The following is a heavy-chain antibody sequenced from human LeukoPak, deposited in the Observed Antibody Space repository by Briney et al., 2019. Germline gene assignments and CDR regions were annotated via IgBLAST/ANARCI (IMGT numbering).Heavy chain of an antibody. D-gene: IGHD5-18*01. CDR2: IYYSGST. CDR1: GGSISSYY. V-gene: IGHV4-59*08. CDR3: ARHTGVQLWTPNWFDP. J-gene: IGHJ5*02. Sequence: PSETLSLTCTVSGGSISSYYWSWIRQPPGKGLEWIGFIYYSGSTNYNPPLKSRVTISVDTSKNQFSLKLTSVTAADTAVSYCARHTGVQLWTPNWFDPWGQGTLVTVSS.